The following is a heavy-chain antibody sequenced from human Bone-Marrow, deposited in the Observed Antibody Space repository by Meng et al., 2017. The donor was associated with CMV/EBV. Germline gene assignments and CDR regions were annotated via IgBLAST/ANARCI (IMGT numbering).Heavy chain of an antibody. CDR1: GYTFTSYD. Sequence: ASVKVSCKASGYTFTSYDINWVRQAPGQGLEWMGWINAHSGNTKYAQKVQDRVTMTTDTSTTTTYMELRSLRSDDTAVYYCARDRGYGDARWFDPWGQGTLVTVSS. D-gene: IGHD4-17*01. CDR3: ARDRGYGDARWFDP. CDR2: INAHSGNT. J-gene: IGHJ5*02. V-gene: IGHV1-18*01.